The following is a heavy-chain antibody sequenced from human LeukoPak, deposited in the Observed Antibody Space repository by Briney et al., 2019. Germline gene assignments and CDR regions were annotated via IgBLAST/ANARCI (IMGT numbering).Heavy chain of an antibody. CDR2: IHPSGML. CDR1: GASFNSDDQY. Sequence: PSQTRSLTWTVAGASFNSDDQYWNWIRQSPGKGLEWIGSIHPSGMLYNNPSLESRVTMSRDTSKNQFSLNLNSVTAADTAVYFCSRGLDSRKLGYWGQGILVTVSS. V-gene: IGHV4-31*02. CDR3: SRGLDSRKLGY. D-gene: IGHD3-22*01. J-gene: IGHJ4*02.